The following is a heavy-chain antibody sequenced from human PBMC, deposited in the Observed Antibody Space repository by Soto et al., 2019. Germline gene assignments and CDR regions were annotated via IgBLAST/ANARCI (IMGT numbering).Heavy chain of an antibody. CDR3: SIVLLPLYSTGLYYFDY. D-gene: IGHD6-19*01. CDR2: ISYDGSNQ. J-gene: IGHJ4*02. V-gene: IGHV3-30*03. Sequence: GGSLRLSCTASGFTFSSFGMHWVRQAPGKGLEWVAVISYDGSNQYYADSVKGRFTISRDNSKNTISLQMNNLRAEDTAVYYCSIVLLPLYSTGLYYFDYWGQGKLVTVSS. CDR1: GFTFSSFG.